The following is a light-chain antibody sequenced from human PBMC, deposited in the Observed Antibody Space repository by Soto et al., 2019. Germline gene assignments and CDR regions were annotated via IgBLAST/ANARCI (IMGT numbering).Light chain of an antibody. CDR1: QGIRND. CDR2: ATS. Sequence: DSQMTQSPSSLSASVGDRVTITCRASQGIRNDLGWYQQKPGKAPKRLIYATSSLQSGVPSRFSGSGSGTDFTLTISNLQPDDFATYFCQQYHNYPRTFGQGTKVDIK. V-gene: IGKV1-17*02. CDR3: QQYHNYPRT. J-gene: IGKJ1*01.